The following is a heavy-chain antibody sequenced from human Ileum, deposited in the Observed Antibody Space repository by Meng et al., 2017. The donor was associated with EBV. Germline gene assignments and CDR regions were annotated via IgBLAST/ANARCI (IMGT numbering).Heavy chain of an antibody. CDR1: GCSLSSSSYY. Sequence: QLQLQESGPGLVKPSETLSLTCSVSGCSLSSSSYYWGWIRQPPGKGLEWIGNIHYSGSTYYNPSLKSRVTISVDTSKNQFSLKLRSVTAADTAVYYCARTHYYDSSGYAPFDYWGQGTLVTVSS. D-gene: IGHD3-22*01. J-gene: IGHJ4*02. CDR2: IHYSGST. CDR3: ARTHYYDSSGYAPFDY. V-gene: IGHV4-39*07.